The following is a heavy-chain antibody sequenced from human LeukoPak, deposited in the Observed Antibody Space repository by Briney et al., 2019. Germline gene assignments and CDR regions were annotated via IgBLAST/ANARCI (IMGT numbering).Heavy chain of an antibody. Sequence: GGSLRLSCAASGFIFSDHYMDWVRQAPGKGRGGVGRSRNRANGYITEYAETVKGRFTISRDDSKSSLYLQMNSLTTDDTAVYYCSRAAEYRTGASCRRYFDFWGQGTLVTVSS. CDR1: GFIFSDHY. CDR3: SRAAEYRTGASCRRYFDF. D-gene: IGHD2-8*02. V-gene: IGHV3-72*01. CDR2: SRNRANGYIT. J-gene: IGHJ4*02.